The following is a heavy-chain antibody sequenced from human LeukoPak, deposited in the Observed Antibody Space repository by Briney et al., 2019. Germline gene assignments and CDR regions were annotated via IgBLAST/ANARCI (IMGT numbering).Heavy chain of an antibody. CDR3: ARFSSGTLGDAFDI. J-gene: IGHJ3*02. D-gene: IGHD6-19*01. CDR2: IIPILGIA. Sequence: ASVKVSCKASGGTFSSYAISWVRQAPGQGLEWMGRIIPILGIANYAQKFQGRVTITADKSTSTAYMELSSLRSEDTAVYYCARFSSGTLGDAFDIWGQGTMVTVSS. CDR1: GGTFSSYA. V-gene: IGHV1-69*04.